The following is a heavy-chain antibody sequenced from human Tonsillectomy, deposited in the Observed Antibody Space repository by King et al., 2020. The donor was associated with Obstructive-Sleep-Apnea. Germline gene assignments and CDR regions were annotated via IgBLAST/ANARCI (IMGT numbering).Heavy chain of an antibody. CDR1: GGSFSGYY. V-gene: IGHV4-34*01. Sequence: VQLQQWGAGLLKPSETLSLTCAVYGGSFSGYYWSWIRQPPGKGLEWIGEINHSGSTNYNPSPKSRVTISVDTSKNQSSLKLSSVTAADTAVYYCARGHRRTYYYGSGSYMAFDYWGQGTLVTVSS. CDR2: INHSGST. J-gene: IGHJ4*02. D-gene: IGHD3-10*01. CDR3: ARGHRRTYYYGSGSYMAFDY.